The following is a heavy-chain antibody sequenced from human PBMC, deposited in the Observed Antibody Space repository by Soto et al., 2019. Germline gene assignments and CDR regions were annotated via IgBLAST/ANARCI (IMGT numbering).Heavy chain of an antibody. D-gene: IGHD1-20*01. J-gene: IGHJ6*04. CDR3: TRPIPGTDGALVNVMDV. CDR1: GFTFSDSA. V-gene: IGHV3-73*01. Sequence: PGGSLRLSCAASGFTFSDSAIHWVRQASGKGLEWVGRIRSKTNSYATVYGASVKGRFTISRDDSENTAYLQMNSLKIEDTAVYYCTRPIPGTDGALVNVMDVWGEGTTVTVSS. CDR2: IRSKTNSYAT.